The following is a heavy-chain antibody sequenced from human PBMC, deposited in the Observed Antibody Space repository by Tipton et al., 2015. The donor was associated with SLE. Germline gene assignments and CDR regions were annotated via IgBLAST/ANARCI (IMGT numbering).Heavy chain of an antibody. J-gene: IGHJ4*02. Sequence: TLSLTCTVSGGSISSSSYYWGWIRQPPGKGLEWIGSIYYSGGTYYNPSLKSRVTISVDTSKNQFSLKLSSVTAADTAVYYCAWGPLPFDYWGQGTLVTVSS. CDR3: AWGPLPFDY. D-gene: IGHD3-16*01. CDR1: GGSISSSSYY. CDR2: IYYSGGT. V-gene: IGHV4-39*07.